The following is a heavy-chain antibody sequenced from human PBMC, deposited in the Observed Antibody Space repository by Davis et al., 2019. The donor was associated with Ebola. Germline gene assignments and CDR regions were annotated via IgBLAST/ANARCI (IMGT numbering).Heavy chain of an antibody. CDR1: GYTFTSYA. D-gene: IGHD1-26*01. CDR2: IIPIFGTA. Sequence: SVKVSCKASGYTFTSYAMHWVRQAPGQRLEWMGGIIPIFGTANYAQKFQGRVTITADESTSTAYMELSSLRSEDTAVYYCARRPYSGSYNWFDPWGQGTLVTVSS. V-gene: IGHV1-69*13. CDR3: ARRPYSGSYNWFDP. J-gene: IGHJ5*02.